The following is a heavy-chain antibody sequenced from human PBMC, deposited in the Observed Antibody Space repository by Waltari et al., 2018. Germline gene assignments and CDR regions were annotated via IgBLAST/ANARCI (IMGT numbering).Heavy chain of an antibody. CDR1: GDSIRIGGYS. J-gene: IGHJ5*02. CDR2: IYYSGNT. CDR3: ARRMTTQLIGGFEP. D-gene: IGHD4-4*01. V-gene: IGHV4-30-2*01. Sequence: QLQLQESGSGLVKPSQTLSLTCAVSGDSIRIGGYSWSWIRQPPGKGLEWIGYIYYSGNTYYKPSLKSRGTISLDRSKNQCSLRLNSVTAADTAVYYWARRMTTQLIGGFEPWGQGTLVTVSS.